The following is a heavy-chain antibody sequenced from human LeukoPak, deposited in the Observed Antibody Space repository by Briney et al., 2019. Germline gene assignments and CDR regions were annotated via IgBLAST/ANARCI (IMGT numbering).Heavy chain of an antibody. CDR3: ARGEYYYDSSGAEGP. D-gene: IGHD3-22*01. CDR1: GGSISSGGYY. V-gene: IGHV4-31*03. CDR2: IYYSGST. Sequence: SETLSLTCTVSGGSISSGGYYWSWIRQHPGKGLEWIGYIYYSGSTYYNPSLKSRVTISVDTSKNQFSLKLSSVTAADTAVYYCARGEYYYDSSGAEGPWGQGTLVTVSS. J-gene: IGHJ5*02.